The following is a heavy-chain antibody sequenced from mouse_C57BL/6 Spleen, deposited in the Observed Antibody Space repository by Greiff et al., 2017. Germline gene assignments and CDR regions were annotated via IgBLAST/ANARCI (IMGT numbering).Heavy chain of an antibody. CDR3: ASVHSFDY. Sequence: EVQLQQSGGDLVKPGASVKMSCAASGCTFSSYWMAWVRQTPDKRLEWVATISSGGSYTYYTDRVKGRFTLSRDNSKNTLYLQISRLKSEDSAFYYCASVHSFDYWRQGTTLPVSS. J-gene: IGHJ2*01. CDR1: GCTFSSYW. V-gene: IGHV5-6*01. CDR2: ISSGGSYT.